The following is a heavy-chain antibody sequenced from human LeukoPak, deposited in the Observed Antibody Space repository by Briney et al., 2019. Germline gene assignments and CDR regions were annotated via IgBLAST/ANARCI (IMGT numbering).Heavy chain of an antibody. CDR3: ARGLLGGDLNYYGMDV. J-gene: IGHJ6*02. Sequence: ASVKVSCKASGYTFTSYDINWVRQATGQGLEWMGWMNPNSGNTGYAQKFQGRVTMTRNTSISTAYMELSSLRSEDTAVYYCARGLLGGDLNYYGMDVWGQGTTVTVSS. D-gene: IGHD2-21*01. CDR1: GYTFTSYD. CDR2: MNPNSGNT. V-gene: IGHV1-8*01.